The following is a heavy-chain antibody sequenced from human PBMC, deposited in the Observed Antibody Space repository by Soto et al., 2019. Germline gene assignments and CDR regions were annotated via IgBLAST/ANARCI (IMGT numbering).Heavy chain of an antibody. V-gene: IGHV3-74*01. CDR3: ARESSGYSSYFDY. Sequence: GGSLRLSCAGSGLTFSNYWIHWVRQPPGQGLAWVSRISRDGSSTTYADSVKGRFTISRDFAKNTVYLQMNSLRAEDTAVYYCARESSGYSSYFDYWGQGTLVTVSS. J-gene: IGHJ4*02. CDR1: GLTFSNYW. CDR2: ISRDGSST. D-gene: IGHD5-12*01.